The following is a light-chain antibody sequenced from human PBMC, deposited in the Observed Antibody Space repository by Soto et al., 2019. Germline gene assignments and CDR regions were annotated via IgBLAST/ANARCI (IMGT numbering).Light chain of an antibody. CDR3: QQYNTWPRT. Sequence: ETVMTPSPATLSVSPVERATLSCRTSQSVSSDLAWYQQKPGQAPRLLMFGASIRATNISARFTGSRSGTDFTLTISSLQSEDFAVYFCQQYNTWPRTFGQGTKVDIK. CDR2: GAS. J-gene: IGKJ1*01. V-gene: IGKV3-15*01. CDR1: QSVSSD.